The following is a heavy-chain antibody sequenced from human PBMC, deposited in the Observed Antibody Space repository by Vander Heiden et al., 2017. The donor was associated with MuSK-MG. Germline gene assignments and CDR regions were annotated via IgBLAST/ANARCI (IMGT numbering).Heavy chain of an antibody. CDR2: INPSGGST. CDR3: ARMEYLGETRVVDL. D-gene: IGHD3-16*01. J-gene: IGHJ4*02. CDR1: GYNFVSHY. Sequence: QGKLVQSGPEVRTPGASVRISCGTSGYNFVSHYLHWVRQTPGQGLEWLGLINPSGGSTLFSEKVQDRLSMTRDMSTTTVILELKRLTPDDTATYFCARMEYLGETRVVDLWGQGTLVTVSS. V-gene: IGHV1-46*01.